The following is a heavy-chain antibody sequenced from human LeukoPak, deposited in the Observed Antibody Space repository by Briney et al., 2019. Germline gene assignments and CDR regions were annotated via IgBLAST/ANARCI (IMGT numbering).Heavy chain of an antibody. J-gene: IGHJ4*02. D-gene: IGHD4-23*01. CDR2: ISGSGIST. Sequence: GGSLRLSCAASGFTFSSYGMSWVRQAPGKGLEWVSDISGSGISTYYADSVKGRFTISRDNSKNTLYLQMNSLRAEDTAVYYCANLLRWEPYWGQGTLVTVSS. V-gene: IGHV3-23*01. CDR1: GFTFSSYG. CDR3: ANLLRWEPY.